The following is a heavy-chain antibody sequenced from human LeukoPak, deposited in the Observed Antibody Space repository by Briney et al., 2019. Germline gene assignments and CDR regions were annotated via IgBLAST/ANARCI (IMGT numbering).Heavy chain of an antibody. J-gene: IGHJ4*02. Sequence: GGSLRLSCVASGFTFGSYAMSWVRQAPGKGLEWVAVISYDGSNKYYADSVKGRFTISRDNSKNTLYLQMNSLRAEDTAVYYCAKDRSYGYVFDYWGQGTLVTVSS. V-gene: IGHV3-30*18. CDR3: AKDRSYGYVFDY. D-gene: IGHD5-18*01. CDR1: GFTFGSYA. CDR2: ISYDGSNK.